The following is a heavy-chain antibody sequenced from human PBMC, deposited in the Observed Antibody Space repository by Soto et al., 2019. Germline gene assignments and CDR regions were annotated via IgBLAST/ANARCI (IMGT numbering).Heavy chain of an antibody. Sequence: PGGSLRLSCAASGLTFSNYAMSWVRQFPGKGLEWVSAISGSGDRTHYADSVKGRVTISRDNSKNTLYLQMNSLRAEDTAVYSCARGYCTSTSCNNWFDPWGQGTLVTVSS. J-gene: IGHJ5*02. CDR1: GLTFSNYA. CDR2: ISGSGDRT. V-gene: IGHV3-23*01. CDR3: ARGYCTSTSCNNWFDP. D-gene: IGHD2-2*01.